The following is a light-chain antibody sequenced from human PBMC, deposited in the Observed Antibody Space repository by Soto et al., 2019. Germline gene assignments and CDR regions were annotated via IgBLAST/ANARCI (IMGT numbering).Light chain of an antibody. CDR2: DAS. J-gene: IGKJ2*01. Sequence: DIQMTQSPSTLSASVGDRVTITCRASQSISSWLAWYQQKPGKAPKLLIYDASSLESGVPSRFSGSGSGTEFTLTISSLQPDDFATYDCQQYNSYPFSYTFGQGTKLELK. CDR3: QQYNSYPFSYT. CDR1: QSISSW. V-gene: IGKV1-5*01.